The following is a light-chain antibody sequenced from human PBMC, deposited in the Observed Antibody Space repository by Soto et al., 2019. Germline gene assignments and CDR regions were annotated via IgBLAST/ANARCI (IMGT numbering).Light chain of an antibody. Sequence: IVRIPTRDALAVSLCSNATIKCESGQSVLSSSDSKNYLAWYQQKPGQPPKVLFYWASTRESGVPDRFSGSGSGTDFTLTISSLQAEDVAVYYCQQHYSSPITFGQGTRLEIK. CDR1: QSVLSSSDSKNY. V-gene: IGKV4-1*01. CDR3: QQHYSSPIT. CDR2: WAS. J-gene: IGKJ5*01.